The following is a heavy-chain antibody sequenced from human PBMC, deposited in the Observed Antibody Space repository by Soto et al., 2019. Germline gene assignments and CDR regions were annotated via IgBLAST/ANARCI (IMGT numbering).Heavy chain of an antibody. J-gene: IGHJ5*02. CDR2: IFYSGST. V-gene: IGHV4-61*01. D-gene: IGHD3-9*01. CDR1: GGSVSSGSYY. Sequence: SETLSLTCTVSGGSVSSGSYYWSWIRQPPGKGLEWIGYIFYSGSTNYNPSLKSRVTISVDTSKNQFSLKLSSVTAADTAVYYCARDLYYDILTGHRRNWFDPWGRGTLVTVAS. CDR3: ARDLYYDILTGHRRNWFDP.